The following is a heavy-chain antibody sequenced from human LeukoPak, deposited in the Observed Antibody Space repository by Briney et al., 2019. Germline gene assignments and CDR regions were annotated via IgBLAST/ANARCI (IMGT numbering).Heavy chain of an antibody. CDR2: MNTNSGNT. CDR3: SRGASRSFDY. Sequence: ASVKVSCKASGYTFTGYDINWVRQATGQGLEWMGWMNTNSGNTGYAQKFQGRVTFSRSTSIGTAYMELSSLRSEDTAVYYCSRGASRSFDYWGQGTLVTVSS. J-gene: IGHJ4*02. D-gene: IGHD6-6*01. V-gene: IGHV1-8*03. CDR1: GYTFTGYD.